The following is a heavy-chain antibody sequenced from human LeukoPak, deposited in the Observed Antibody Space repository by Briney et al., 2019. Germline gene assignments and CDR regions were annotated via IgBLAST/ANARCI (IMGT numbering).Heavy chain of an antibody. D-gene: IGHD2-15*01. CDR1: GFMFSDYS. J-gene: IGHJ5*02. V-gene: IGHV3-21*01. CDR2: ISGSSRSI. CDR3: AREVVKPGGMTFSYRWFDP. Sequence: SGGSLRLSCAASGFMFSDYSMNWVRQAPGKGLEWVSSISGSSRSIFYADSAKGRFTISRDNAKNSLYLQMNSLRAEDTAVYYCAREVVKPGGMTFSYRWFDPWGQGALVTVSS.